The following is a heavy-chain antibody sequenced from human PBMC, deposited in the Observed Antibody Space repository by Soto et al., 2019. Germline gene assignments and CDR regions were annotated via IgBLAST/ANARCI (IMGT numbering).Heavy chain of an antibody. CDR3: ARDGERFLEWPRPNDY. CDR2: ISSSGSTI. Sequence: QVQLVESGGGLVKPGGSLRLSCAASGFTFSDYYMSWIRQAPGKGLEWVSYISSSGSTIYYADSVKGRFTISRDNAKNALDLHMNSLRAEDAAVYYCARDGERFLEWPRPNDYWGQGTLVTVSS. CDR1: GFTFSDYY. V-gene: IGHV3-11*01. J-gene: IGHJ4*02. D-gene: IGHD3-3*01.